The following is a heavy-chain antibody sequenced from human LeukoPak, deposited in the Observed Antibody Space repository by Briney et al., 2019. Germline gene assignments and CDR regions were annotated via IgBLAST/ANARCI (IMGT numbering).Heavy chain of an antibody. J-gene: IGHJ4*02. D-gene: IGHD6-19*01. CDR1: RGSIRTYY. V-gene: IGHV4-59*01. CDR3: ARVGSGSFAY. CDR2: SFYSGST. Sequence: SETLSLTCTVSRGSIRTYYWSWIRQPPGKGREWIGYSFYSGSTYCNPSLKTRVTISVDTSTNQFALKLSSVPAADTAVSFCARVGSGSFAYWSQATLATVSS.